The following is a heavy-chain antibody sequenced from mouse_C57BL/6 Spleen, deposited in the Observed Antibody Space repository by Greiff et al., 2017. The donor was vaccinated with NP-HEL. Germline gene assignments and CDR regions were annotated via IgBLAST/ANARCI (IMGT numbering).Heavy chain of an antibody. D-gene: IGHD1-1*01. CDR3: ARVPITTVVATDFDV. J-gene: IGHJ1*03. V-gene: IGHV1-9*01. CDR1: GYTFTGYW. Sequence: VKLMESGAELMKPGASVKLSCKATGYTFTGYWIEWVKQRPGHGLEWIGELLPGSGSTNSNEKFKGKATFTADTSSNTAYMQLSSLTTEDSAIYDCARVPITTVVATDFDVWGTGTTVTVSS. CDR2: LLPGSGST.